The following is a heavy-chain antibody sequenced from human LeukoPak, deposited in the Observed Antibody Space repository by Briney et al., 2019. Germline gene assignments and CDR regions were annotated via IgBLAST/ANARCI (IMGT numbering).Heavy chain of an antibody. Sequence: ASVKVSCKASGYDFTKYAVQWVRQAPGQRLEWMGWIDAGNGRTKYSQDFQGRVTMTRDMSTSTVYMELSSLRSEDTAVYYCARVRSSAFDIWGQGTMVTVSS. CDR3: ARVRSSAFDI. D-gene: IGHD4-17*01. CDR2: IDAGNGRT. V-gene: IGHV1-3*03. CDR1: GYDFTKYA. J-gene: IGHJ3*02.